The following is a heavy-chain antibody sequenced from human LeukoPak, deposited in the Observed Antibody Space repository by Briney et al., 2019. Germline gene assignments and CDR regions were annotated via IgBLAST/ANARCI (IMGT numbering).Heavy chain of an antibody. CDR2: MNPNSGNT. CDR3: ARALAYSSRRNYYYYYMDV. CDR1: GYTFTSYG. V-gene: IGHV1-8*03. Sequence: ASVKVSCKASGYTFTSYGINWVRQATGQGLEWMGWMNPNSGNTGYAQKFQGRVTITRNTSISTAYMELSSLRSEDTAVYYCARALAYSSRRNYYYYYMDVWGKGTTVTVSS. J-gene: IGHJ6*03. D-gene: IGHD6-13*01.